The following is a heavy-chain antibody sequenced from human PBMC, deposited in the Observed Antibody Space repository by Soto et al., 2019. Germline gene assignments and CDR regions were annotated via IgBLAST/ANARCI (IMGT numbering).Heavy chain of an antibody. J-gene: IGHJ3*01. CDR3: ARRLKTPRCAFEL. CDR1: GGSIGRNSFY. D-gene: IGHD2-15*01. CDR2: ISYSGSNT. Sequence: QWQLQESVPGLAKPSETLSLTCNGSGGSIGRNSFYWGCIRQPPGKGLEWIGSISYSGSNTNYDPARNSRATISVDTSKSPYSLKLMSVNAAVTAISYGARRLKTPRCAFELWGQGTIVTV. V-gene: IGHV4-39*01.